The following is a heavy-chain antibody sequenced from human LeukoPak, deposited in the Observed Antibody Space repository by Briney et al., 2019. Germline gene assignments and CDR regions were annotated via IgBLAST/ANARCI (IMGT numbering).Heavy chain of an antibody. D-gene: IGHD4-17*01. CDR2: LVVGSGNT. CDR1: GFTFTTSA. J-gene: IGHJ3*02. V-gene: IGHV1-58*01. Sequence: SVKVSCKASGFTFTTSAVQWVRQAHGQRLEWIGWLVVGSGNTNSAQKFQERVSITRDMSTSTAYMELSSLRSEETAVYYCAADSTVTTPTDVFDIWGQGTMVTVSS. CDR3: AADSTVTTPTDVFDI.